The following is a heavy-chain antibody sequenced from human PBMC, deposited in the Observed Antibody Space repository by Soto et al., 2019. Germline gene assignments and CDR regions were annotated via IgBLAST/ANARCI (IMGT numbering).Heavy chain of an antibody. CDR1: GGTFSSYA. V-gene: IGHV1-18*01. D-gene: IGHD2-21*01. CDR2: ISGYENNT. Sequence: QVQLVQSGAEVKKPGSSVKVSCKASGGTFSSYAISWVRQAPGQGLEWMGWISGYENNTDYAQKFQGRVTMTTDTSTTTVYMDLRSLRSDDTAMYYCARDGPTIVAKDAFDIWGQGTMVTVSS. CDR3: ARDGPTIVAKDAFDI. J-gene: IGHJ3*02.